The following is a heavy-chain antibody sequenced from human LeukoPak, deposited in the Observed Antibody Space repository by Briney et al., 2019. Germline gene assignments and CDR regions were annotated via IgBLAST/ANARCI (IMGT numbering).Heavy chain of an antibody. D-gene: IGHD4-11*01. V-gene: IGHV3-23*01. Sequence: GGSLRLSCAASGFTFSSYAMSWVRQAPGKGLECVSAISGSGGSTYYADSVKGRFTISRDNSKNTLYLQMNSLRAEDTAVYYCAKALTTAYYYYGMDVWGQGTTVTVSS. J-gene: IGHJ6*02. CDR2: ISGSGGST. CDR1: GFTFSSYA. CDR3: AKALTTAYYYYGMDV.